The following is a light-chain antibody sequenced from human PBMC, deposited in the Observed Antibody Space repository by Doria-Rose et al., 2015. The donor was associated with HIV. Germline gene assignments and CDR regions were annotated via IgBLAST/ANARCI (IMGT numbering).Light chain of an antibody. J-gene: IGLJ1*01. V-gene: IGLV2-11*01. CDR1: SSDVGGYNY. CDR2: DVS. CDR3: CSYAGSDTPYV. Sequence: SALTQPRSVSGSPGQSVTISCTGGSSDVGGYNYVSWYQEHPGKAPKLMMYDVSKRPSGVPDRFSGSKSGNTASLTISGLQAEDEADYYCCSYAGSDTPYVFGTGTKVTVL.